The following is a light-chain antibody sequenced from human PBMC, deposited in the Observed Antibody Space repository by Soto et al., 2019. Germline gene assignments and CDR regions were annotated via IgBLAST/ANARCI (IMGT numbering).Light chain of an antibody. CDR3: QQYYNWPRT. CDR1: ESIGRN. CDR2: GAS. Sequence: EIVMTQSPVTMSVSPGERATLSCRASESIGRNLAWYQQKPGQAPRLLINGASTRATGIPARFSGSGSGAEFTLTISSLQSEDFAIYFCQQYYNWPRTFGQGTKVEIK. V-gene: IGKV3-15*01. J-gene: IGKJ1*01.